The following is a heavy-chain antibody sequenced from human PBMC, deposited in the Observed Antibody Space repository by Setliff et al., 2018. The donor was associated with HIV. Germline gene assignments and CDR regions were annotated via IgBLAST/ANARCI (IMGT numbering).Heavy chain of an antibody. Sequence: ASVKVSCKASGHTFTNVDIQWLRRATGQGLEWMGWMNPNSGVSGYAQKFQGRVTMTRDTSISTAYMELSSLTSEDTGVYYCASGRGVGGVIITGGLDVWGKGTTVTVSS. V-gene: IGHV1-8*01. CDR3: ASGRGVGGVIITGGLDV. J-gene: IGHJ6*04. CDR2: MNPNSGVS. D-gene: IGHD3-10*01. CDR1: GHTFTNVD.